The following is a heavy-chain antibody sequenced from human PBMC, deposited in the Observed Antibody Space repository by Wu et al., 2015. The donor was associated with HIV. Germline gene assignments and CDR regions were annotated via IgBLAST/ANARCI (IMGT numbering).Heavy chain of an antibody. D-gene: IGHD1-26*01. Sequence: QVQLVQSGAEVKKPGSSVKVSCKGSGGTFSSYAISWVRQAPGQGLEWMGGITPIFGTANYAQKFQGRVTITADESTSTAYMELSSLRSEDTAVYYCAVASATTNYYYYYMDVVGTKGPRSPSP. CDR1: GGTFSSYA. V-gene: IGHV1-69*12. J-gene: IGHJ6*03. CDR3: AVASATTNYYYYYMDV. CDR2: ITPIFGTA.